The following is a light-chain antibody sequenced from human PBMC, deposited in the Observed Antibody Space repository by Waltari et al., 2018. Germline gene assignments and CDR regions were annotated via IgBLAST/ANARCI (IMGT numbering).Light chain of an antibody. Sequence: SCRASESVRRTLAWYQQKPGQAPRLLIYDASTRATGIPDRFSGSGSGTDFSLTISRLEPEDFAVYFCQKYGTLPATFGQGTKVEIK. V-gene: IGKV3-20*01. CDR2: DAS. J-gene: IGKJ1*01. CDR1: ESVRRT. CDR3: QKYGTLPAT.